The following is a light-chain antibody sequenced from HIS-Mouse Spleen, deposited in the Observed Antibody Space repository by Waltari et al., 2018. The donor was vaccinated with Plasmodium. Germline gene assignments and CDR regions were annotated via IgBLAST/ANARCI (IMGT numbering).Light chain of an antibody. Sequence: QSVLTQPPSVSAAPGQKVPISCSGSSSNIGNNSVSWYQQLPGTAPKLLIYDNNKRPSGIPDRFSGSKSGTSATLGITGLQTGDEADYYCGTWDSSLSAGVVFGGGTKLTVL. CDR1: SSNIGNNS. J-gene: IGLJ2*01. CDR3: GTWDSSLSAGVV. V-gene: IGLV1-51*01. CDR2: DNN.